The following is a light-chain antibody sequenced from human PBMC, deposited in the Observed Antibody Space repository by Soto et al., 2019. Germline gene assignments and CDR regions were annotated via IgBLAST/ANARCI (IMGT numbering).Light chain of an antibody. CDR3: QHYNSYSEA. V-gene: IGKV1-5*03. Sequence: DIKMTQSPSTLSGSVGDRVTITCRASQTISSWLAWYQQKPGKAPKLLIYKASTLKSGVPSRFSGSGSWTEFTLTISSLQTDDFATYYCQHYNSYSEAFGQGTKVELK. CDR1: QTISSW. CDR2: KAS. J-gene: IGKJ1*01.